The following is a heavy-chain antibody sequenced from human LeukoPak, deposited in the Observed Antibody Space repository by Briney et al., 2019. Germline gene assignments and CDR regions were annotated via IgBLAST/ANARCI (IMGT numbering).Heavy chain of an antibody. Sequence: PGGSLRLSCAASGFTFSDYSMNWVRQAPGKGLEWVSSISSSSAYIYYADSVKGRFTVSRDNAENSLSLQVNSLRAEDSAIYHCARGPRNSSSYQYFQHWGQGTLVTVSA. CDR2: ISSSSAYI. D-gene: IGHD6-13*01. V-gene: IGHV3-21*01. CDR3: ARGPRNSSSYQYFQH. CDR1: GFTFSDYS. J-gene: IGHJ1*01.